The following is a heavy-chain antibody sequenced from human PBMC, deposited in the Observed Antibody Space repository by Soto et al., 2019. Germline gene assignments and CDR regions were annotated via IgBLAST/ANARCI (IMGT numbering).Heavy chain of an antibody. CDR1: GYTPTELS. J-gene: IGHJ4*02. Sequence: ASVKVSCKVSGYTPTELSMHWVRQAPGKGLEWMGGFDPEDGETIYAQKFQGRVTMTEDTSTDTAYMELSSLRSEDTAVYYCATECSGGSCYSGGGGYYFDYWGQGTLVTVSS. CDR3: ATECSGGSCYSGGGGYYFDY. V-gene: IGHV1-24*01. D-gene: IGHD2-15*01. CDR2: FDPEDGET.